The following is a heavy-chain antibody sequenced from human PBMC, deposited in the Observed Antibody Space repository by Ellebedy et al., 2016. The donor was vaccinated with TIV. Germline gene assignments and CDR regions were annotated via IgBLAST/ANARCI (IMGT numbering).Heavy chain of an antibody. V-gene: IGHV1-2*02. J-gene: IGHJ6*02. CDR2: INPNSGGT. D-gene: IGHD3-9*01. CDR3: ARDPGANYDILTGYYSDLAYGMDV. Sequence: ASVKVSCXASGYTFTGYYMHWVRQAPGQGLEWMGWINPNSGGTNYAQKFQGRVTMTRDTSISTAYMELSRLRSDDTAVYYCARDPGANYDILTGYYSDLAYGMDVWGQGTTVTVSS. CDR1: GYTFTGYY.